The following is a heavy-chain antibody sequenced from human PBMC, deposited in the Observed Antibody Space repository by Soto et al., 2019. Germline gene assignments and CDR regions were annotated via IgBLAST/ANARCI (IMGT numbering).Heavy chain of an antibody. V-gene: IGHV3-48*02. CDR3: ARAVTWGLDA. CDR1: GFTFSLYS. D-gene: IGHD3-10*01. CDR2: ISRSSTGI. J-gene: IGHJ6*02. Sequence: EVQLVESGGGLVQPGGSLRLSCAASGFTFSLYSMSWVRQAPGKGLEWVSYISRSSTGIHYAVSVEGRFTISRDDATNTMHRQINSLRDGDTAVYYCARAVTWGLDAWDQGTTVSISS.